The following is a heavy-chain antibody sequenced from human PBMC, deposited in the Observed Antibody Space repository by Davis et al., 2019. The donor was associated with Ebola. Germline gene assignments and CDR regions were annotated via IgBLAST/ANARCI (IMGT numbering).Heavy chain of an antibody. V-gene: IGHV3-7*01. CDR1: GFTFSSYW. Sequence: GESLKISCAASGFTFSSYWMSWVRQAPGKGLEWVANIKQDGSEKYYVDSVKGRFTISRDNAKNSLYLQMNSLRAEDTAVYYCARDRVVVVPAAIFYYYYGMDVWGKGTTVTVSS. CDR3: ARDRVVVVPAAIFYYYYGMDV. J-gene: IGHJ6*04. D-gene: IGHD2-2*01. CDR2: IKQDGSEK.